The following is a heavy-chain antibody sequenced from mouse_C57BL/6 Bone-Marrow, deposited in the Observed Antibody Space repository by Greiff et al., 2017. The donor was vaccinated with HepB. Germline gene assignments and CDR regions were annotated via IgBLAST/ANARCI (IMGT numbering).Heavy chain of an antibody. CDR3: ARDQLTGSRFAY. D-gene: IGHD4-1*01. Sequence: EVKLVESGGGLVKPGGSLKLSCAASGFTFSSYAMSWVRQTPEKRLEWVATISDGGSYTYYPDNVKGRFTISRDNAKNNLYLQMSHLKSEDTAMYYCARDQLTGSRFAYWGQGTLVTVSA. J-gene: IGHJ3*01. CDR1: GFTFSSYA. CDR2: ISDGGSYT. V-gene: IGHV5-4*01.